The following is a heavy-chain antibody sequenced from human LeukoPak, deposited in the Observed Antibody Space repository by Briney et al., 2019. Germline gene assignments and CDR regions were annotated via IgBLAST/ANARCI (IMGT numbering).Heavy chain of an antibody. D-gene: IGHD3-9*01. CDR3: ARGPPAGVLRYFDWSMIAFDI. V-gene: IGHV4-59*12. J-gene: IGHJ3*02. CDR1: GGSISSYY. CDR2: IYHSGST. Sequence: PSETLSLTCTVSGGSISSYYWSWIRQPPGKGLEWIGYIYHSGSTNYNPSLKSRVTMSVDTSKNQFSLKLSSVTAADTAVYYCARGPPAGVLRYFDWSMIAFDIWGQGTMVTVSS.